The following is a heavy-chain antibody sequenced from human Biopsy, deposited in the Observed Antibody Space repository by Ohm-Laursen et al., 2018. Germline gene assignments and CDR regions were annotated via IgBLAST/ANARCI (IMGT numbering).Heavy chain of an antibody. CDR1: GGAFRGYD. J-gene: IGHJ4*02. Sequence: SETLSLTCAVYGGAFRGYDWSWIRQPPGKGLEWIVVINHSGSTNYNPSLNSRVTISVDTSKNQFSLKLSSVTAADTAVYYCARGRLRAVARFDYWGQGTLVTVSS. V-gene: IGHV4-34*01. CDR2: INHSGST. D-gene: IGHD6-19*01. CDR3: ARGRLRAVARFDY.